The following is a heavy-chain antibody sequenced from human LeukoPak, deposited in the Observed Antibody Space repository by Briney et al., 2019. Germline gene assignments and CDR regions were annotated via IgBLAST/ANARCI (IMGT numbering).Heavy chain of an antibody. CDR3: AKGRTADIVGATGNFNY. V-gene: IGHV3-23*01. D-gene: IGHD1-26*01. Sequence: GRSLRLSCAASGFTFSSYAMSWVRQAPGKGLEWVSAISGSGGSTYYADSVKGRFTISRDNSKNTLYLQMNSLRAEDTAVYYCAKGRTADIVGATGNFNYWGQGTLVTVSS. J-gene: IGHJ4*02. CDR1: GFTFSSYA. CDR2: ISGSGGST.